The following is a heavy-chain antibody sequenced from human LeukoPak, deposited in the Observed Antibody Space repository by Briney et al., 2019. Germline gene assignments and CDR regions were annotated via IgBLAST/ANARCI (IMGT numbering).Heavy chain of an antibody. Sequence: GGSLRLSCAASGFTFSSYGMHWVRQAPGKGLEWVAVIWNDGSNKYYADYVKGRFTISRDNSKNTLYLQMNSLRAEDTAVYYCAKAKDIVVVPAAISFDYWGQGTLVTVSS. CDR2: IWNDGSNK. J-gene: IGHJ4*02. CDR1: GFTFSSYG. CDR3: AKAKDIVVVPAAISFDY. D-gene: IGHD2-2*02. V-gene: IGHV3-33*06.